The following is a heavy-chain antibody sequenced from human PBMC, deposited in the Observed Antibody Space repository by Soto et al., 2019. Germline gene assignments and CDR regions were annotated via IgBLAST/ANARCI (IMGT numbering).Heavy chain of an antibody. Sequence: EVQLVESGGGLVKPGGSLRLSCAASGFTFSSYSMNWVRQAPGKGLEWVSSISSSSSYIYYADSVKGRFTISRDNAKNSLYLQMNSLRAEDTAVYYCARDMVRGVIIPRNYYYGMDVRGQGTTVTVSS. J-gene: IGHJ6*02. V-gene: IGHV3-21*01. CDR3: ARDMVRGVIIPRNYYYGMDV. CDR2: ISSSSSYI. CDR1: GFTFSSYS. D-gene: IGHD3-10*01.